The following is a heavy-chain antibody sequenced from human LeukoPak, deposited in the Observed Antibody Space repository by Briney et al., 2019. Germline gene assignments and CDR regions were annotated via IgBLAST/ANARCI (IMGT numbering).Heavy chain of an antibody. CDR3: ARGGYCTNGVCYKAEY. CDR1: GGSFSGYY. D-gene: IGHD2-8*01. CDR2: INHSGST. V-gene: IGHV4-34*01. J-gene: IGHJ4*01. Sequence: PSETLSLTCAVYGGSFSGYYWSWIRQPPGKGLEWIGEINHSGSTNYNPSLKSRVTISVDTSKNQFSLKLSSVTAADTAVYYCARGGYCTNGVCYKAEYWGHGTLVTVSS.